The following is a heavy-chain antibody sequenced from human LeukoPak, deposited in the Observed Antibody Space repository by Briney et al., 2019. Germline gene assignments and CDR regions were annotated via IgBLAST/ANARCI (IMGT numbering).Heavy chain of an antibody. D-gene: IGHD3-3*01. J-gene: IGHJ5*02. V-gene: IGHV1-18*01. CDR2: ISAYNGNT. Sequence: ASVKVSCKASGYTFTSYGISWVRQAPGQGLGWMGWISAYNGNTNYAQKLQGRVTMTTDTSTSTAYMELSSLRSEDTAVYYCARGAQRFLEWDNWFDPWGQGTLVTVSS. CDR3: ARGAQRFLEWDNWFDP. CDR1: GYTFTSYG.